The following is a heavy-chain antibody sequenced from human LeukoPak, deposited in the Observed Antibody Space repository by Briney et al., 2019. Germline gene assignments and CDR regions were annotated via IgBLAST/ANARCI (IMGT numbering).Heavy chain of an antibody. V-gene: IGHV1-18*01. CDR3: ATTRRIVEAPVTFDL. CDR2: ISAYNGNT. J-gene: IGHJ4*02. Sequence: GASVKVSCKASGYTFTSYGISWVRQAPGQELEWMGWISAYNGNTNYAQKLQGRVTMTTDTSTSTAYMELRSLRSDDTAVYYCATTRRIVEAPVTFDLWGQGTLVTVSS. CDR1: GYTFTSYG. D-gene: IGHD1-26*01.